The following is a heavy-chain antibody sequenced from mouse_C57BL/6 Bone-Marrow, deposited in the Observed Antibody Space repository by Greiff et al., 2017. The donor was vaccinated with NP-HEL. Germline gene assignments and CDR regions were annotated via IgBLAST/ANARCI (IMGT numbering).Heavy chain of an antibody. CDR3: ARTLYDGSWFAY. J-gene: IGHJ3*01. V-gene: IGHV8-8*01. CDR1: GFSLSTFGMG. CDR2: IWWDDDK. D-gene: IGHD2-3*01. Sequence: QVTLKESGPGILQPPQPLSLTCSFSGFSLSTFGMGVGWIRQPSGKGLEWLAHIWWDDDKYYNPALKSRLTISKDTSKNQIFLKIANVDTADTATYYCARTLYDGSWFAYWGQGTLVTVSA.